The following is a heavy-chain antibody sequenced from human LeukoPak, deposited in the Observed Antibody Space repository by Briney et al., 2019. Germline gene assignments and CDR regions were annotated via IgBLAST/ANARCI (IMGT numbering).Heavy chain of an antibody. CDR1: GFTFSSYA. CDR3: AKDYAENYYYDSSGRSGAFDI. D-gene: IGHD3-22*01. Sequence: PGGSLRLSCAASGFTFSSYAMSWVRQAPGKGPEWVSAISGSGGSTYYADSVKGRFTISRDNSKNTLYLQMNSLRAEDTAVYYCAKDYAENYYYDSSGRSGAFDIWGQGTMVTVSS. V-gene: IGHV3-23*01. CDR2: ISGSGGST. J-gene: IGHJ3*02.